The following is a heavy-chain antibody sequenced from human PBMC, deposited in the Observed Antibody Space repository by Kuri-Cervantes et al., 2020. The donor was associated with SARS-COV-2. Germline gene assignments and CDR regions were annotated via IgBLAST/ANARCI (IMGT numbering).Heavy chain of an antibody. CDR3: ARSQGEWDLLVPIAY. V-gene: IGHV3-23*01. D-gene: IGHD1-26*01. CDR1: RFTFRNYA. Sequence: GGSLRLSCAASRFTFRNYALNWVRQAPGRGLKWVSIIDDSGVNTYYEDSVKGRFTISRDNSKNTLYLQMNNLRADDTAVYYCARSQGEWDLLVPIAYWGRGTLVTVSS. CDR2: IDDSGVNT. J-gene: IGHJ4*02.